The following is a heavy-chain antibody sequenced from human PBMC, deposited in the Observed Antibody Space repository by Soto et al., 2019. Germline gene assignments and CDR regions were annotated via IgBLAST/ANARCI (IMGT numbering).Heavy chain of an antibody. D-gene: IGHD4-17*01. V-gene: IGHV2-5*01. Sequence: QITLKESGPTLVKPTQTLTLTCTFSGFSLSTSGVGVGWIRQPPGKALEWLALIYWNDDKRYSPSLKSRLTITKDTSKNQVVLTMTNMDPVDTATYYCAHTLRYRDSYYFDYWGQGTLVTVSS. CDR1: GFSLSTSGVG. CDR3: AHTLRYRDSYYFDY. J-gene: IGHJ4*02. CDR2: IYWNDDK.